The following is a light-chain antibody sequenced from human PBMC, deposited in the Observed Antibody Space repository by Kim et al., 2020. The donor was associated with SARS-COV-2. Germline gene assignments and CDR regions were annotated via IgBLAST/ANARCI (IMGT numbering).Light chain of an antibody. CDR2: NT. J-gene: IGKJ1*01. Sequence: SPGERGHPPLRAQSSFCRQLLSLEPAEPWPNSQPPNLGNTQQAPCHPGRFSGSGSGTEFTLTISTLQSEDFAVYYCQQYSNWPLTFGQGTKVDIK. CDR1: SFCRQ. CDR3: QQYSNWPLT. V-gene: IGKV3D-15*01.